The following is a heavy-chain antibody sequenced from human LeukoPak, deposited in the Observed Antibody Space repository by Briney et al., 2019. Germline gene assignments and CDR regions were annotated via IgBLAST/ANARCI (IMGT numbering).Heavy chain of an antibody. CDR3: ARASTTYSSSWSFDP. Sequence: ASVKVSCKASGYTFTTYYMHWVRQAPGQGLEWMGIINPSDGSTSSAQKFQGRVTMTSDTSTSTVYMELSRLRSEDTAVYYCARASTTYSSSWSFDPWGQGTLVTVSS. V-gene: IGHV1-46*01. CDR2: INPSDGST. J-gene: IGHJ5*02. CDR1: GYTFTTYY. D-gene: IGHD6-13*01.